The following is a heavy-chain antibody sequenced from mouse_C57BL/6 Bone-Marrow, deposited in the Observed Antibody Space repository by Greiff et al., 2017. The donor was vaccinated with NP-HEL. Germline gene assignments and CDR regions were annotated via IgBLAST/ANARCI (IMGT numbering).Heavy chain of an antibody. CDR1: GFTFSDYY. CDR2: INYDGSST. J-gene: IGHJ2*01. D-gene: IGHD1-1*01. CDR3: ARVSGYYDFDY. Sequence: EVQLVESEGGLVQPGSSMKLSCTASGFTFSDYYMAWVRQVPEKGLEWVANINYDGSSTYYLDSLKSRFIISRDKAKNILYLQMRSLKSEDTATYYCARVSGYYDFDYWGQGTTLTVSS. V-gene: IGHV5-16*01.